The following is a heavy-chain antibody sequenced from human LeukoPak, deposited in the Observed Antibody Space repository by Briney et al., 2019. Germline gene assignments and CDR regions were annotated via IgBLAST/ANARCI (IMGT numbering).Heavy chain of an antibody. Sequence: SVKVSCKASAGTFSSYAISWVRQAPGQGLEWMGGIIPIFGTANYAQKFQGRVTITTDESTSTAYMELSSLRSEDTAVYYCASSGYCCSTSCSYAFDIRGQGTMVTVSS. J-gene: IGHJ3*02. V-gene: IGHV1-69*05. CDR2: IIPIFGTA. CDR1: AGTFSSYA. CDR3: ASSGYCCSTSCSYAFDI. D-gene: IGHD2-2*01.